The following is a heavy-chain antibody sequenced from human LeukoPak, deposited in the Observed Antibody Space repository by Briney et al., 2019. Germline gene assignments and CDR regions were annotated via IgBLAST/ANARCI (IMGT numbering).Heavy chain of an antibody. J-gene: IGHJ4*02. CDR1: GGSTSSDSYF. Sequence: SETLSLTCTVSGGSTSSDSYFWGWIRQPPGKGLEWIGSGYYDGSSHSNTSLSTPVTISVNTSKNQFSLRVYSVTAAATAIYYCARLWLRWGIDYWGQRSLVTVSS. CDR3: ARLWLRWGIDY. CDR2: GYYDGSS. D-gene: IGHD5-12*01. V-gene: IGHV4-39*01.